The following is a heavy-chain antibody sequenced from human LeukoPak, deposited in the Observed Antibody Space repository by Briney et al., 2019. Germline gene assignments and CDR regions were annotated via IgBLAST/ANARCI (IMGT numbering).Heavy chain of an antibody. Sequence: ASVKVFCKASGYTFTGYYMHWVRQAPGQGLEWMGWINPNSGGTNYAQKFQGRVTMTRDTSISTAYMELSRLRSDDTAVYYCARDRSYDFWSGYFDYWGQGTLVTVSS. D-gene: IGHD3-3*01. CDR2: INPNSGGT. CDR3: ARDRSYDFWSGYFDY. J-gene: IGHJ4*02. CDR1: GYTFTGYY. V-gene: IGHV1-2*02.